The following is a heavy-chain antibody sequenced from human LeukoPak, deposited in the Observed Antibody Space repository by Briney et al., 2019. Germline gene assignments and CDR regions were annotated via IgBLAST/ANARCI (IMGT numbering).Heavy chain of an antibody. CDR1: GYTFTSYG. V-gene: IGHV1-18*01. D-gene: IGHD3-10*01. CDR2: ISAYNGNT. CDR3: ARDRYGSGSYYTTPFDY. Sequence: ASVKVSCKASGYTFTSYGISWVRQAPGQGLEWMGWISAYNGNTDYAQKLQGRVTMTTDTSTSTAYMELRSPRSDDTAVYYCARDRYGSGSYYTTPFDYWGQGTLVTVSS. J-gene: IGHJ4*02.